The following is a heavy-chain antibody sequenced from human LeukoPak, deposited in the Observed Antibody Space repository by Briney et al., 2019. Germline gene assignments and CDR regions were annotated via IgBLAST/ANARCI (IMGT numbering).Heavy chain of an antibody. J-gene: IGHJ5*02. CDR1: GYTFTSYY. CDR2: INPSGGST. V-gene: IGHV1-46*01. CDR3: ARDNSVEDTAWWFDP. Sequence: ASVKVSCKASGYTFTSYYMHWVRQAPGQGLEWMGIINPSGGSTSCAQKFQGRVTMTRDMSTSTDYMELSSLRSEDTAVYYCARDNSVEDTAWWFDPWGQGTLVTVSS. D-gene: IGHD4-23*01.